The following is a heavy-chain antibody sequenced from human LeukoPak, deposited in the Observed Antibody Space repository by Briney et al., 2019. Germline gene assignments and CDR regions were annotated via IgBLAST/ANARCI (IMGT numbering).Heavy chain of an antibody. J-gene: IGHJ6*03. D-gene: IGHD6-25*01. Sequence: GGSLRLSCVASGFTLSSYNMNWVRQPPGKGLEWVSNIGTSSTTIYYADSVKGRFTISRDNAKNSLYLQMNSLRADDTAVYYCARFAAGGSYYYYMDVWGKGTTVTVSS. CDR2: IGTSSTTI. CDR1: GFTLSSYN. V-gene: IGHV3-48*01. CDR3: ARFAAGGSYYYYMDV.